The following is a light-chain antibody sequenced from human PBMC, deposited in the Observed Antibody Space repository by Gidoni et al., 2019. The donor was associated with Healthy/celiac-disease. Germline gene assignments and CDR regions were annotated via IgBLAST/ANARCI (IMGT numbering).Light chain of an antibody. CDR3: CSYAGSYGVV. CDR1: SSDVGGYNY. V-gene: IGLV2-11*01. Sequence: QSALTQPRPVSGSPGPSVTISCTGTSSDVGGYNYVSWDQQHPGKAPKLMIYDVSKRPSGVPDRFSGSKSGNTASLTISGLQAEDEADYYCCSYAGSYGVVFGGGTKLTVL. CDR2: DVS. J-gene: IGLJ2*01.